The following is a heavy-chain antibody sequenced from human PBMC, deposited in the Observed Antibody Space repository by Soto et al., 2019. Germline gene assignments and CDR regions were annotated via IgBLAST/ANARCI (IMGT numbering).Heavy chain of an antibody. D-gene: IGHD4-17*01. V-gene: IGHV3-23*01. Sequence: XGCLRLSCAASGFTLSSYSMNWARQAPGKGLEWVSTIRTSVGDTYYAASVKGRFTISRDNSKSTVYLHLNSLRAEDTAIYYCAKDPTYDYGYFDPWGQGTLVTVSS. CDR3: AKDPTYDYGYFDP. J-gene: IGHJ4*02. CDR1: GFTLSSYS. CDR2: IRTSVGDT.